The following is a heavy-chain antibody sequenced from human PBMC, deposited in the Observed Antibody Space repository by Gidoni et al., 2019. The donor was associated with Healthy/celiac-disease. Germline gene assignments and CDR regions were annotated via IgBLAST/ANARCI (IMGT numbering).Heavy chain of an antibody. Sequence: QVQLVGSGGGVVQPGRSRRLACAASGFTFSSYGMHWVRQAPGKGLEWVAVISYYGSNKYYADSVKGRFTISRDNSKNTLYLQMNSLRAEDTAVYYCAKDLEDIVVVVAAGVDYWGQGTLVTVSS. CDR2: ISYYGSNK. V-gene: IGHV3-30*18. CDR1: GFTFSSYG. D-gene: IGHD2-15*01. J-gene: IGHJ4*02. CDR3: AKDLEDIVVVVAAGVDY.